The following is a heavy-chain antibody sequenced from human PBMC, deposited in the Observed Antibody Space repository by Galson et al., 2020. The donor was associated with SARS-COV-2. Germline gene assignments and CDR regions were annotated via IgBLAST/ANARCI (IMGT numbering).Heavy chain of an antibody. D-gene: IGHD3-16*01. CDR1: GFTFSNYE. J-gene: IGHJ4*02. CDR3: AGLGAFGPGY. CDR2: ISSSGRTI. Sequence: TGGSLRLSCAASGFTFSNYEMNWVRQAPGKGLEWVSYISSSGRTIHYADSVKGRFTISRDNAKSSQSLQMNSLRAEDTAVYYCAGLGAFGPGYWGQGTLVTVSS. V-gene: IGHV3-48*03.